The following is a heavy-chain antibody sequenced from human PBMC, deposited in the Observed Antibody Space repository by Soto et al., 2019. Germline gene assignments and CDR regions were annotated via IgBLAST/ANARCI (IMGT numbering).Heavy chain of an antibody. CDR2: IYYSGST. J-gene: IGHJ5*02. Sequence: QLQLQESGPGLVKPSETLSLTCTVSGGSISSSSYYWGWIRQPPGKGLEWIGSIYYSGSTYYNPSLKSRVTISVDTSKNQFSLKLSSLTAADTAVYYCARLRITFGGVIVPNWFDPWGQGTLVTVSS. V-gene: IGHV4-39*01. CDR1: GGSISSSSYY. CDR3: ARLRITFGGVIVPNWFDP. D-gene: IGHD3-16*02.